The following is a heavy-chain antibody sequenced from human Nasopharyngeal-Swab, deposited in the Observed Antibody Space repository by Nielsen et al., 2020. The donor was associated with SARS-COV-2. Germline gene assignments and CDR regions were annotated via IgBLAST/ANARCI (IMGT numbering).Heavy chain of an antibody. V-gene: IGHV3-23*01. CDR3: AKVPSTVTTLPPDY. CDR1: GFTFSSYA. D-gene: IGHD4-11*01. Sequence: GESLKISCAASGFTFSSYAMSWVRQAPGKGLEWVSALSGSGGNTYYADAVKGRFTISRDNSKNTLYLQMNSLRAEDTAVYYCAKVPSTVTTLPPDYWGQGTLVTVSS. J-gene: IGHJ4*02. CDR2: LSGSGGNT.